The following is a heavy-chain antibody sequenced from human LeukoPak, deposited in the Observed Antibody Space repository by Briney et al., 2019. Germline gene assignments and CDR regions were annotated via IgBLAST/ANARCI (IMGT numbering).Heavy chain of an antibody. CDR1: GFTFSNYA. J-gene: IGHJ4*02. CDR3: AKGSPDYGDYWY. Sequence: GASLRLSCAASGFTFSNYAMSWVRQAPGKGLEWVAVISYDGSNKYYADSVKGRFTISRDNSKNTLYLQMNSLRAEDTAVYYCAKGSPDYGDYWYWGQGTLVTVSS. D-gene: IGHD4-17*01. V-gene: IGHV3-30*18. CDR2: ISYDGSNK.